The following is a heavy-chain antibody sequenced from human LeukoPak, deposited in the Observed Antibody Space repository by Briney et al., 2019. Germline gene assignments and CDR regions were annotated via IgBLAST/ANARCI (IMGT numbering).Heavy chain of an antibody. CDR3: ARDRYSSSWYGSAFDI. CDR2: IYSGGST. Sequence: GGSLRLSCAASGFTVSSNCMSWVRQAPGKGLEWVSVIYSGGSTYYADSVKGRFTISRDNSKNTLYLQMNSLRAEDTAVYYCARDRYSSSWYGSAFDIWGQGTMVTVSS. V-gene: IGHV3-53*01. CDR1: GFTVSSNC. D-gene: IGHD6-13*01. J-gene: IGHJ3*02.